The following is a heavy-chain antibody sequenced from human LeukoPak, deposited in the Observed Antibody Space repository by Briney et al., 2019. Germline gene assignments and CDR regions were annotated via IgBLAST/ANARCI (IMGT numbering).Heavy chain of an antibody. CDR3: ARDFDMGTTPGDDFDF. CDR1: GFTVSTNY. J-gene: IGHJ4*02. CDR2: IYSGGGT. D-gene: IGHD3-9*01. Sequence: GGSLRLSCAASGFTVSTNYMSWVRQAPGKGLEWVSLIYSGGGTYYADSVKGRFTISRDNSRNTLSLQMNSLRVDDTAVYYCARDFDMGTTPGDDFDFWGQGTLVSVSS. V-gene: IGHV3-66*01.